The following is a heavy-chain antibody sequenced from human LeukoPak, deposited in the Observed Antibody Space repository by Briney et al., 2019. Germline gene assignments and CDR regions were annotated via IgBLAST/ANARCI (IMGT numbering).Heavy chain of an antibody. CDR2: IWYDGSNK. Sequence: GRSLRLSCAASGFTFSSYGMHWVRQAPGKGLEWVAVIWYDGSNKYYADSVKGRFTISRDNSKNTLYLQMNSLRAEDTAVYYCARDSCSSTSCYAAFDYWGQGTLVTVSS. CDR3: ARDSCSSTSCYAAFDY. CDR1: GFTFSSYG. D-gene: IGHD2-2*01. J-gene: IGHJ4*02. V-gene: IGHV3-33*01.